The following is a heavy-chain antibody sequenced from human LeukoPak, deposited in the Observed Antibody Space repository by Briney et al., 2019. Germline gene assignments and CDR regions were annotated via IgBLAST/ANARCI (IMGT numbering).Heavy chain of an antibody. Sequence: GASVKVSCKASGYTFTSYDVNWVRQATGQGLEWMGWVNPNSGDTAYAQNFQGRVTMTRDTSINTAYMELSSLRSEDTAVYCCARGAWTSSFDYWGQGTLVTVSS. D-gene: IGHD6-6*01. CDR3: ARGAWTSSFDY. CDR2: VNPNSGDT. CDR1: GYTFTSYD. J-gene: IGHJ4*02. V-gene: IGHV1-8*01.